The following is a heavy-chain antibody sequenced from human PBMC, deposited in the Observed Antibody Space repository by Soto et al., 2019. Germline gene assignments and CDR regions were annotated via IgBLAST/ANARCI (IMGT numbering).Heavy chain of an antibody. CDR3: ARGAVVVITTCWFDP. CDR1: GGTFSSYA. Sequence: SVKVSCKASGGTFSSYAISWVRQAPGQGLEWMGGIIPIFGTANYAQKFQGRVTITADESTSTAYMELSSLRSEDTAAYYCARGAVVVITTCWFDPWGQGTLVTVSS. CDR2: IIPIFGTA. D-gene: IGHD3-22*01. J-gene: IGHJ5*02. V-gene: IGHV1-69*13.